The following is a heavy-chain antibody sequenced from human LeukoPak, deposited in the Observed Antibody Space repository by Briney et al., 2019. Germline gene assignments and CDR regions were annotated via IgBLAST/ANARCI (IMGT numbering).Heavy chain of an antibody. J-gene: IGHJ6*02. D-gene: IGHD2-15*01. CDR3: ARERIVVVAAPPYGMDV. CDR2: IYSGGST. Sequence: PGGSLRLSCAASGFTVSSNYMSWVRQAPGKGLEWVSVIYSGGSTYYADSVKGRFTISRDNSKNTLYLQMNSLRAEDTAVYYCARERIVVVAAPPYGMDVWGQGTTVTVSS. CDR1: GFTVSSNY. V-gene: IGHV3-53*01.